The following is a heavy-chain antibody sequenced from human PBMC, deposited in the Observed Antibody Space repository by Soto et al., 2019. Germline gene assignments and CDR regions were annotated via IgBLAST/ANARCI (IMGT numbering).Heavy chain of an antibody. CDR1: GGTFGNYI. CDR2: IVPIFGTA. V-gene: IGHV1-69*13. J-gene: IGHJ4*02. D-gene: IGHD3-22*01. CDR3: ARGPPMIVVVPTAHFDY. Sequence: SVKVSCKASGGTFGNYISRWVRQAPGQGLEWMGGIVPIFGTANYAQKLQGRVTITADESTSTAYMELGSLRSEDTAVYYCARGPPMIVVVPTAHFDYWGQGTRLTVSS.